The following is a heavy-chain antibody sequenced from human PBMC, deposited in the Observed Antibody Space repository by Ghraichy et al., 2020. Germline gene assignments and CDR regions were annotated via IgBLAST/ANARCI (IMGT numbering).Heavy chain of an antibody. CDR2: ISGSGGST. Sequence: LSITCAASGFTFSSYAMSWVRQAPGKGLEWVSAISGSGGSTYYADSVKGRFTIPRDNSKNTLYLQMNSLRAEDTAVYYCAKEGIAAAGAKDYWGQGTLVTVSS. CDR3: AKEGIAAAGAKDY. D-gene: IGHD6-13*01. J-gene: IGHJ4*02. CDR1: GFTFSSYA. V-gene: IGHV3-23*01.